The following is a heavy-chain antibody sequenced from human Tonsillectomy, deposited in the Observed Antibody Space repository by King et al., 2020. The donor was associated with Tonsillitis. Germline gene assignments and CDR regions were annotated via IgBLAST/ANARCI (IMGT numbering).Heavy chain of an antibody. CDR1: GGPISSNNDY. CDR3: ARSPPHVSTTWYVGLVIECPGPKYFDY. Sequence: QLQESGPGLVKPSETLSLSCTVSGGPISSNNDYWGWIRQPPKKGLEWIGSIYYSGSTYYNPSLKSRATIYVDTSKNQFSLKLSSVTAADTAIYYCARSPPHVSTTWYVGLVIECPGPKYFDYWGQGTLVTVSS. V-gene: IGHV4-39*01. CDR2: IYYSGST. D-gene: IGHD3-3*01. J-gene: IGHJ4*02.